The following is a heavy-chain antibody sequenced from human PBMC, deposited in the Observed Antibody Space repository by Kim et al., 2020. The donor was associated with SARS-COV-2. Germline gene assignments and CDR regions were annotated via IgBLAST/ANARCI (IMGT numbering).Heavy chain of an antibody. CDR3: ARVSYAFLAGTSTQVYNSFDS. CDR1: GYNFINYA. CDR2: TTAYTGET. V-gene: IGHV1-18*01. Sequence: ASVKVSCETSGYNFINYAITWVRQAPGQGLEWVGWTTAYTGETTYAQKFQGRVTMTTYTPTSTAYMELRSLRSDDTAVYYCARVSYAFLAGTSTQVYNSFDSWGQGTLVTVSS. D-gene: IGHD3-16*01. J-gene: IGHJ5*01.